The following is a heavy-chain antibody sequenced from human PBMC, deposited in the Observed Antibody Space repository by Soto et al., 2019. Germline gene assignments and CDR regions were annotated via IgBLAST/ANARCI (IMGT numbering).Heavy chain of an antibody. J-gene: IGHJ4*02. Sequence: GGSLRLSCAASGFTFSSYAMSWVRQAPGKWLEWVSAISGSGGSTYYADSVKGRFTISRDNSKNTLYLQMNTLRAEDTAVYYCAKDPLEIQLWPKYYFDYWGQGXLVTVYS. CDR1: GFTFSSYA. V-gene: IGHV3-23*01. CDR2: ISGSGGST. D-gene: IGHD5-18*01. CDR3: AKDPLEIQLWPKYYFDY.